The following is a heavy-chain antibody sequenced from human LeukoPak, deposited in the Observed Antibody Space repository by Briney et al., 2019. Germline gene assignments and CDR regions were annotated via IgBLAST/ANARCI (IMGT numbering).Heavy chain of an antibody. V-gene: IGHV4-34*01. J-gene: IGHJ6*03. CDR1: GGSFSGYY. CDR3: ARAWGAAAGTGYYYMDV. D-gene: IGHD6-13*01. CDR2: INHSGST. Sequence: PSETLSLTCAVYGGSFSGYYLSWIRQPPGKGLEWIGEINHSGSTNYNPSLKSRVTISVDTSKNQFSLKLSSVTAADTAVYYCARAWGAAAGTGYYYMDVWGKGTTVTVSS.